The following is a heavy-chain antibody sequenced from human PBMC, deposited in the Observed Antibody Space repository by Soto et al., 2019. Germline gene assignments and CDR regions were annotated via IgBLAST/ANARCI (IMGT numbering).Heavy chain of an antibody. J-gene: IGHJ6*02. CDR2: INHSGST. CDR3: ARGSHLVGVPAAKQGGMDV. CDR1: GGSFSGYY. V-gene: IGHV4-34*01. Sequence: SETLSLTCAVYGGSFSGYYWSWIRQPPGKGLEWIGEINHSGSTNYNPSLKSRVTISVDTSKNQFSLKLNSVTAADTAVYYCARGSHLVGVPAAKQGGMDVWGQGTTVTLSS. D-gene: IGHD2-2*01.